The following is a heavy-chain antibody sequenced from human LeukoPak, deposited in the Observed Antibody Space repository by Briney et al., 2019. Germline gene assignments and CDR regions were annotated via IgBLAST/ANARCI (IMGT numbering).Heavy chain of an antibody. D-gene: IGHD1-1*01. CDR2: VDHTGST. V-gene: IGHV4-59*01. J-gene: IGHJ6*03. CDR1: DDSITMYY. CDR3: ARGRVSSSTWYSTYYYYFYMDV. Sequence: PSETLSLTCSVSDDSITMYYWTWIRQPPGKGLEWIGYVDHTGSTNFNPSLNGRVSISRDTTNDLFSLRLRSVTAADTAVYFCARGRVSSSTWYSTYYYYFYMDVWGKGTTVTVSS.